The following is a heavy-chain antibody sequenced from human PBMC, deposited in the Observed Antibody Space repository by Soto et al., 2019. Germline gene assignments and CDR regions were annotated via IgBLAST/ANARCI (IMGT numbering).Heavy chain of an antibody. CDR1: GGSISSSSYY. Sequence: SETLSLTCTVSGGSISSSSYYWGWIRQPPGKGLEWIGSIYYSGSTYYNPSLKSRVTISVDTSKNQFSLKLSSVTAADTAVYYCARGQDTAMAQPIDYWGQGTLVTVSS. V-gene: IGHV4-39*01. J-gene: IGHJ4*02. CDR3: ARGQDTAMAQPIDY. CDR2: IYYSGST. D-gene: IGHD5-18*01.